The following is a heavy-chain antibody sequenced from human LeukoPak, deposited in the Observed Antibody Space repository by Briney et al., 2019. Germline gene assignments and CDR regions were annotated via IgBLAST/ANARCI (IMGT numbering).Heavy chain of an antibody. Sequence: PGGSLRLSCAASGFTFTSYWMTWVRQAPGKGLEWLANIRQDGGASYYGASVKGRFTISRDNGKNSLYLHMSSLRAEDTAVYYCARDPPALEDFDYWGRGTQVTVSS. V-gene: IGHV3-7*01. CDR1: GFTFTSYW. CDR3: ARDPPALEDFDY. CDR2: IRQDGGAS. J-gene: IGHJ4*02.